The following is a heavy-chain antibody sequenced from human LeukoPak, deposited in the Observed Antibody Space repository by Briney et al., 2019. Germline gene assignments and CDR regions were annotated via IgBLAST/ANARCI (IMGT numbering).Heavy chain of an antibody. J-gene: IGHJ6*03. CDR3: AKGGGQMLDYYYYMDV. CDR1: GFTFDDYG. V-gene: IGHV3-9*03. Sequence: GGSLRLSCAASGFTFDDYGMRWVRQAPGKGLEWVSGISWNSGSIGYADSVKGRFTISRDNAKNSLYLQMNSLRPEDMALYYCAKGGGQMLDYYYYMDVWGKGTTVTVSS. CDR2: ISWNSGSI. D-gene: IGHD2-8*01.